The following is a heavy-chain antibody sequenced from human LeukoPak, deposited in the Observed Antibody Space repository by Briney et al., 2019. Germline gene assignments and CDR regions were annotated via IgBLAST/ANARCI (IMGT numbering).Heavy chain of an antibody. CDR3: ARGAEVQLWSYYFDY. Sequence: GGSLRLSCAASGFTFDDYGMSWVRQAPGKGLEWVSGINWNGGSTGYADSVKGRFTISRDNAKNSLYLQMNSLRAEDTALYFCARGAEVQLWSYYFDYWGQGTLVTVSS. J-gene: IGHJ4*02. CDR2: INWNGGST. CDR1: GFTFDDYG. D-gene: IGHD5-18*01. V-gene: IGHV3-20*04.